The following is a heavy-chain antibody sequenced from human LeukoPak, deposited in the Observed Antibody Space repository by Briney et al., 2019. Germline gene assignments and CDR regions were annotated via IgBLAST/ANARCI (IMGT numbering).Heavy chain of an antibody. CDR3: AKDFSSSWTTRLDC. V-gene: IGHV3-30-3*01. J-gene: IGHJ4*02. CDR2: ISYDGTNK. D-gene: IGHD6-13*01. CDR1: GFTFSSYS. Sequence: GGSLRLSCVASGFTFSSYSMHWVRQAPGKGLEWVAVISYDGTNKFYADSVKGRFTISRDNSKNTLFVQMKSLRAEDTAEYYCAKDFSSSWTTRLDCWGQGTLVTVSS.